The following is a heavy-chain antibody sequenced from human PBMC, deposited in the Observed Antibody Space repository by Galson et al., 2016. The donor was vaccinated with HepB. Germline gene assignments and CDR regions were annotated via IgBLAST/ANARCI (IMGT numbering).Heavy chain of an antibody. CDR3: ARHPLGRNGWHYFDY. CDR2: IDPRDSST. CDR1: GYIFTNYW. D-gene: IGHD6-19*01. Sequence: QSGAEVKKPGESLRISCKASGYIFTNYWITWVRQMPGKGLEWMGRIDPRDSSTKSSPSFQGHVTISTDKSINTAYLQRGSLKASDTAMYYCARHPLGRNGWHYFDYWSQGTLVTVSS. V-gene: IGHV5-10-1*01. J-gene: IGHJ4*02.